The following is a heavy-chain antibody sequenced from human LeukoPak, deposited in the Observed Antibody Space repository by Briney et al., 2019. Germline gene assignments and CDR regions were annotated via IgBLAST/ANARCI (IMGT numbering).Heavy chain of an antibody. J-gene: IGHJ4*02. CDR2: INAGNGNT. V-gene: IGHV1-3*01. CDR3: ARNRYYYDSSGYYGPFDY. Sequence: ASVEVSCKASGYTFTSYAMHWVRQAPGQRLEWMGWINAGNGNTKYSQKFQGRVTITRDTSASTAYMELSSLRSEDTAVYYCARNRYYYDSSGYYGPFDYWGQGTLVTVSS. D-gene: IGHD3-22*01. CDR1: GYTFTSYA.